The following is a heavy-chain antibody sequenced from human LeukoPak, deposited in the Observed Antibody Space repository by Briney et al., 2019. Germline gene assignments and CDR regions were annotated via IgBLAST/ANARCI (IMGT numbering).Heavy chain of an antibody. CDR3: ARGAYYDSSGYAGTDNWFDP. CDR2: ISAYNGNT. CDR1: GYTFTSYG. D-gene: IGHD3-22*01. J-gene: IGHJ5*02. V-gene: IGHV1-18*01. Sequence: ASVEVSCKASGYTFTSYGISWVRQAPGQGLEWMGWISAYNGNTNYAQKLQGRVTMTTDTSTSTAYMELRSLRSDDTAVYYCARGAYYDSSGYAGTDNWFDPGAREPWSPSPQ.